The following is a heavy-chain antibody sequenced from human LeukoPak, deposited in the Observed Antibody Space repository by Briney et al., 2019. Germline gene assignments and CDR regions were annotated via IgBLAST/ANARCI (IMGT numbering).Heavy chain of an antibody. J-gene: IGHJ4*01. V-gene: IGHV3-74*01. Sequence: PGGSLRLSCAASGFTFSNHWMHWVRHVPGKGLVWVARIDGSGSSISHADFVKGRFSISRGNAKSTLYLQMNSLRAEDTAVYYCARGPGSSGGAYVGDYWGHGTLVTVSS. CDR3: ARGPGSSGGAYVGDY. CDR1: GFTFSNHW. CDR2: IDGSGSSI. D-gene: IGHD3-22*01.